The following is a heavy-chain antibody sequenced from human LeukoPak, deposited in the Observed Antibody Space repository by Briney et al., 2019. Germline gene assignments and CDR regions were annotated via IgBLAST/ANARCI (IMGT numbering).Heavy chain of an antibody. CDR3: AKEYDSSGVGYYYGMDV. D-gene: IGHD3-22*01. V-gene: IGHV3-23*01. Sequence: GGSLRLSCAASGFTFSSYEMNWVRQAPGKGLEWVSAISGSGGSTYYADSVKGRFTISRDNSKNTLYLQMNSLRAEDTAVYYCAKEYDSSGVGYYYGMDVWGQGTTVTVSS. CDR1: GFTFSSYE. CDR2: ISGSGGST. J-gene: IGHJ6*02.